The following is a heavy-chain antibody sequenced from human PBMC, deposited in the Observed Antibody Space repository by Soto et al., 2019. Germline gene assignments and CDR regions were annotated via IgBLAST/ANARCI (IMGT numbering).Heavy chain of an antibody. CDR3: VKDHGYGDYFYGMDF. CDR2: ISSNGGST. CDR1: GFTFSSYS. D-gene: IGHD4-17*01. J-gene: IGHJ6*02. Sequence: GGSLRLSCSASGFTFSSYSMHWVRQAPGKGLEYVSAISSNGGSTYYADSVKGRFTISRDNSKNTLYLQMSSLRAEDTAVYYCVKDHGYGDYFYGMDFWGQGTTVTVSS. V-gene: IGHV3-64D*08.